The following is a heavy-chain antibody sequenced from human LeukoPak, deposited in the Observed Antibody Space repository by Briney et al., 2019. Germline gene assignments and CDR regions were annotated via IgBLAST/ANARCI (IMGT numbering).Heavy chain of an antibody. D-gene: IGHD3-10*01. CDR2: IYHSGST. CDR3: ARAVTFRGTFDY. Sequence: SETLSLTCTVSGYSISSGHYWGWIRQPPGKGLEWIGSIYHSGSTYYNPSLKSRVTISVDTSKNQFSLKLSSVTAADTAVYYCARAVTFRGTFDYWGQGTLVTVSS. V-gene: IGHV4-38-2*02. CDR1: GYSISSGHY. J-gene: IGHJ4*02.